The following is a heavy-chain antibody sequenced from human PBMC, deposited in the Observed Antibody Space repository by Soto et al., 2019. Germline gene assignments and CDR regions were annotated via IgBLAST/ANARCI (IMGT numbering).Heavy chain of an antibody. D-gene: IGHD3-16*01. CDR2: ISSSSRYI. CDR1: GFTFSSYS. J-gene: IGHJ4*02. CDR3: ARDGGRLHLGEFFDY. V-gene: IGHV3-21*01. Sequence: GGSLRLSCAASGFTFSSYSMNWVRQAPGKGLEWVSSISSSSRYIYYADSVKGRFTISRDNAKNSLYLQMNSLRAEDTAVYYCARDGGRLHLGEFFDYWGQGTLVTVSS.